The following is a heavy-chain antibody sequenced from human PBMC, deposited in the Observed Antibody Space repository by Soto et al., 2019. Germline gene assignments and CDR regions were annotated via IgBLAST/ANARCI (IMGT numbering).Heavy chain of an antibody. CDR2: INPNSGGT. Sequence: ASVKVSCKASGYTFTGYYMHWVRQAPGQGLEWMGWINPNSGGTNYAQKFQGWVTMTRDTSISTAYMELSRLRSDDTAVYYCARVRGGFGELFGRVDAFDIWGQGTMVTVSS. J-gene: IGHJ3*02. CDR1: GYTFTGYY. D-gene: IGHD3-10*01. CDR3: ARVRGGFGELFGRVDAFDI. V-gene: IGHV1-2*04.